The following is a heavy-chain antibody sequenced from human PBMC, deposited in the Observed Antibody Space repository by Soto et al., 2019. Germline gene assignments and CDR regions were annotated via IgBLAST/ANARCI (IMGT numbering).Heavy chain of an antibody. CDR2: TYYSGRT. CDR1: GGSISNYY. V-gene: IGHV4-59*01. CDR3: ASSRANYHYYYYMDV. J-gene: IGHJ6*03. Sequence: QVQLQESGPGLVKPSETLSLICTNSGGSISNYYWCWIRQPPGKGLEWIGYTYYSGRTSYNPSLKSRVAMSVDTSKNQFSLILTSVTAADTAVYFCASSRANYHYYYYMDVWGKGTTVTVSS.